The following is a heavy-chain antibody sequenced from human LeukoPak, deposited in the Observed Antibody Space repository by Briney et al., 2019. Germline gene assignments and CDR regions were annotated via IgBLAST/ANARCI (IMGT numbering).Heavy chain of an antibody. D-gene: IGHD2-15*01. CDR2: ISDTGNT. CDR1: RFTFSSYP. J-gene: IGHJ4*02. V-gene: IGHV3-23*01. CDR3: AKAPVTTCRGAFCYPFDY. Sequence: PGRSLRLSCAASRFTFSSYPMHWVRQAPGKGLEWVSAISDTGNTYHADSVKGRFTISRDSSKNTLFLQMNRLRPEDAAVYYCAKAPVTTCRGAFCYPFDYWGLGTLVTVSS.